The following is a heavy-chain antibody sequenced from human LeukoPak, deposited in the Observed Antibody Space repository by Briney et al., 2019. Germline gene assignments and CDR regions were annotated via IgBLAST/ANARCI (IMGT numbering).Heavy chain of an antibody. Sequence: SETLSLTCTVSGGSISSGSYYWSWIRQPAGKGLEWIGRIYTSGSTNYNPSLKSRVTISVDTSKNQFSLKLSSVTAADTAVYYCARGLVARKSRKQQLAQPYYYYYMDVWGKGTTVTVSS. CDR3: ARGLVARKSRKQQLAQPYYYYYMDV. CDR1: GGSISSGSYY. J-gene: IGHJ6*03. CDR2: IYTSGST. D-gene: IGHD6-13*01. V-gene: IGHV4-61*02.